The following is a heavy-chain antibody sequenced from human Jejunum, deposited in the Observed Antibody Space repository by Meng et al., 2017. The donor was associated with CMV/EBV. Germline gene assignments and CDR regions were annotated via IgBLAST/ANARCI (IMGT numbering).Heavy chain of an antibody. J-gene: IGHJ4*01. V-gene: IGHV3-74*01. Sequence: EVELWASGGGLFQPGGSLRLSCAASGFTFSTYWMHWVRQGPGEGLVWVSRMNSDGSTTDYADSVKGRFTISRDNAKNTLYLQMNSLRVDDTAVYYCATAGQYRLDNWGHGTLVTVSS. D-gene: IGHD2-2*01. CDR1: GFTFSTYW. CDR2: MNSDGSTT. CDR3: ATAGQYRLDN.